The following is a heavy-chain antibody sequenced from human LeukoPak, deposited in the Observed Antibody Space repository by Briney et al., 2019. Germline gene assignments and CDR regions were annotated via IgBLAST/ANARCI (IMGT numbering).Heavy chain of an antibody. Sequence: SQTLSLTCTVSGGSISSGGYYWSWIRQHPGKGLEWIGYIYYSGSTYYNPSLKSRVTISVDTSKNQFSLKLSSVTAADTAVYYCARVDGMIVPQDPYIGYNWFDPWGQGTLVTVSS. CDR3: ARVDGMIVPQDPYIGYNWFDP. V-gene: IGHV4-31*03. J-gene: IGHJ5*02. D-gene: IGHD3-22*01. CDR1: GGSISSGGYY. CDR2: IYYSGST.